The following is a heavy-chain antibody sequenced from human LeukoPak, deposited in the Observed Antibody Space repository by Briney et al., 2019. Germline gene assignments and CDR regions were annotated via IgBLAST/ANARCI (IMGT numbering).Heavy chain of an antibody. J-gene: IGHJ6*03. V-gene: IGHV4-31*03. CDR2: IYHDGNT. D-gene: IGHD1-26*01. CDR3: ARVPMGASYYYMDV. Sequence: SETLPLTCTLSGRSITRGGYYWSWIRQHPGKGLEWIGYIYHDGNTYYNPSLKSRLTISVDTSKNQFSLNLTSVTAADTAVYYCARVPMGASYYYMDVWGKGTTVTVSS. CDR1: GRSITRGGYY.